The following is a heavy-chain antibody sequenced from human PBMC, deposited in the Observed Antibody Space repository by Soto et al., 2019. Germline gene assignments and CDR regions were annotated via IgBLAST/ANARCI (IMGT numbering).Heavy chain of an antibody. CDR2: IYYSGRT. V-gene: IGHV4-30-4*01. CDR1: GGSISSGDYY. CDR3: ARGRAHSSFDY. Sequence: PSETLSLTCTVSGGSISSGDYYWTWIRQPPGRGLEWIGYIYYSGRTYCNPSLKSRLTISLDTSKNQFSLKLTSVTAADTAVYYCARGRAHSSFDYWGQGALVTVSS. J-gene: IGHJ4*02.